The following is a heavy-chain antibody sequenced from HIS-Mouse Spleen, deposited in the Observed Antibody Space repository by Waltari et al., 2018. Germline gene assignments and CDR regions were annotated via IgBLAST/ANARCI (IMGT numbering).Heavy chain of an antibody. CDR2: IYSGGST. CDR3: ARARGYSYGTAFDY. J-gene: IGHJ4*02. CDR1: GVTVSSNY. V-gene: IGHV3-53*01. Sequence: EVQLVESGGGLIQPGGSLRLSCAASGVTVSSNYISWVRRDPGKGLEWVSVIYSGGSTYYADSVKGRFTISRDNSKNTLYLQMNSLRAEDTAVYYCARARGYSYGTAFDYWGQGTLVTVSS. D-gene: IGHD5-18*01.